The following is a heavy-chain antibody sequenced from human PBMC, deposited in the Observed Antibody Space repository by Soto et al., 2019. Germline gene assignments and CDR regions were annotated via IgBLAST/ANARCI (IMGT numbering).Heavy chain of an antibody. CDR3: AKEKSVTNSGYDAFDI. CDR2: INSGGSSI. J-gene: IGHJ3*02. D-gene: IGHD6-25*01. V-gene: IGHV3-48*03. Sequence: EVQLVESGGGLVQPGGSLRLSCAASGFTFSSYEMDWVRQAPGKGPEWVADINSGGSSIYYGDSVKGRFTISRDNAKNSLYLQMNSLRAEDTAVYYCAKEKSVTNSGYDAFDIWGQGTMVTVS. CDR1: GFTFSSYE.